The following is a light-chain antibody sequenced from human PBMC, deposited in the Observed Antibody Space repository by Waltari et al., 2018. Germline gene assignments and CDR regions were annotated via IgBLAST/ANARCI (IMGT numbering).Light chain of an antibody. CDR3: MQALQTPLT. CDR1: QSLLHSNEYNY. V-gene: IGKV2-28*01. CDR2: LGS. J-gene: IGKJ2*01. Sequence: DIVMTQSPLSLPVTPGEPASISCRSSQSLLHSNEYNYLAWYLQRAGQSPQLRIYLGSYRAPGVPDRFSGSGSGTDFTLKISRVEADDVGVYYCMQALQTPLTFGQGTKLEIK.